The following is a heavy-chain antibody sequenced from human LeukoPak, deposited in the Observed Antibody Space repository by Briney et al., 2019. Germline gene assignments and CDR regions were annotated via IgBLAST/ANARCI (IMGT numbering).Heavy chain of an antibody. Sequence: PGRSLRLSCAASGFTFSSDAMHWVRQAPGKGLEWVAIILSDGSKTYYPDSVRGRFTISRDNSKNTLYLQMNSLRAEDTAVYYCAKTRPLDSSSWSHGDYWGQGTLVTVSS. J-gene: IGHJ4*02. CDR3: AKTRPLDSSSWSHGDY. D-gene: IGHD6-13*01. V-gene: IGHV3-33*06. CDR1: GFTFSSDA. CDR2: ILSDGSKT.